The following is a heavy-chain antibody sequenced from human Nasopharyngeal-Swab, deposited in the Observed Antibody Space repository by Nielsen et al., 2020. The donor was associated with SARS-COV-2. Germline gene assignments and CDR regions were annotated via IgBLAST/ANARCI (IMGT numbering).Heavy chain of an antibody. CDR3: VRKPPGHDYAMDV. CDR1: GFTFTSFI. D-gene: IGHD2-2*01. CDR2: LSPGGNGE. J-gene: IGHJ6*02. Sequence: GGSLRLSCATSGFTFTSFIMHWVRQAPGKGLEWLAVLSPGGNGEYYGDAAKGRFTISRDDSKGTLFLQMNNLRPEDTGLYYCVRKPPGHDYAMDVWGQGTTVTVSS. V-gene: IGHV3-30*03.